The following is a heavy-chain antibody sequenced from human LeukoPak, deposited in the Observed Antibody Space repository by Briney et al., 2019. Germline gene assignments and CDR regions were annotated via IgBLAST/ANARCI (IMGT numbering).Heavy chain of an antibody. CDR1: GYTFTSYY. V-gene: IGHV1-46*01. J-gene: IGHJ4*02. D-gene: IGHD3-22*01. CDR3: ARVRGPRITMMWMDY. Sequence: GASVKVSCKASGYTFTSYYMHWVRQAPGQGLEWMGIINPSGGSTSYAQKFQGRVTMTRDMSTSTVYMELSSLRSEDTAVYYCARVRGPRITMMWMDYWGQGTLVTVSS. CDR2: INPSGGST.